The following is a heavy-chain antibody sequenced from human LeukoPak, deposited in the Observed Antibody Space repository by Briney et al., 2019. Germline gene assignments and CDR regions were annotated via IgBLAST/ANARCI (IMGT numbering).Heavy chain of an antibody. CDR2: MNPNSGNT. Sequence: GASVKVPCKASGYTFTSYDINWVRQATGQGLEWMGWMNPNSGNTGYAQKFQGRVTMTRNTSISTAYMELSSLGSEDTAVYYCARSGIVGAAKLLTWGQGTLVTVSS. J-gene: IGHJ5*02. V-gene: IGHV1-8*01. CDR1: GYTFTSYD. CDR3: ARSGIVGAAKLLT. D-gene: IGHD1-26*01.